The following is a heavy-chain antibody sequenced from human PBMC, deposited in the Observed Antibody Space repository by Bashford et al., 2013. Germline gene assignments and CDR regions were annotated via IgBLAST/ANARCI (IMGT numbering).Heavy chain of an antibody. Sequence: GSLRLSCAASGFIFSDYTMTWVRQAPGKGLEWVSSISLRSSYIYYADAVKGRFTTSRDDAQNSLYLHMNSLRVEDTAVYYCARGAGEYSFQSNYLGWYFDLWGRGTLVTVSS. D-gene: IGHD3-10*01. V-gene: IGHV3-21*06. CDR2: ISLRSSYI. CDR3: ARGAGEYSFQSNYLGWYFDL. CDR1: GFIFSDYT. J-gene: IGHJ2*01.